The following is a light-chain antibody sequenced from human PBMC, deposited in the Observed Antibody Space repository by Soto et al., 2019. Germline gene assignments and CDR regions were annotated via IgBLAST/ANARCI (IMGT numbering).Light chain of an antibody. CDR1: QSISSW. CDR3: QQYNSYSGT. CDR2: DAS. Sequence: DIQMTQSPSTLSASVGDRVTITCRASQSISSWLAWYQQKPGKAPKLLIYDASSLKSGVPSKFSGSGSGTEFTLTISSLQPDDFATYYCQQYNSYSGTFGLGTKVDIK. J-gene: IGKJ1*01. V-gene: IGKV1-5*01.